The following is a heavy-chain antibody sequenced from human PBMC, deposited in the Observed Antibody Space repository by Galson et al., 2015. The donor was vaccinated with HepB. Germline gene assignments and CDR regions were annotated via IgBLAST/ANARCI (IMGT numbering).Heavy chain of an antibody. Sequence: SVKVSCKASGYTFSGYGLGWVRQAPGQGLEWMGWINARNGHTVYAQKFQGRVTVTTDTAANIGYMELWSLTSDDTAVYYCARRGPGDWLDPWGQGSLVIVSS. CDR3: ARRGPGDWLDP. CDR2: INARNGHT. J-gene: IGHJ5*02. CDR1: GYTFSGYG. V-gene: IGHV1-18*01. D-gene: IGHD3-10*01.